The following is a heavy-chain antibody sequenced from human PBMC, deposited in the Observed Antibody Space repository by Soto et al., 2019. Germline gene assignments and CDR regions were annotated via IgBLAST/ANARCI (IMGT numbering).Heavy chain of an antibody. CDR1: GFSFSSYG. CDR2: TSYDGRKK. D-gene: IGHD2-15*01. J-gene: IGHJ4*02. CDR3: AEEHAVALDFDY. Sequence: QVQLVESGGGVVQPGGSLRLSCAASGFSFSSYGMHWVRQAPGKGLEWVAVTSYDGRKKYYADSVKGRITISRDNSKNTLYLEMNSRRAEDTAVYCCAEEHAVALDFDYWGQGNLFAVCS. V-gene: IGHV3-30*18.